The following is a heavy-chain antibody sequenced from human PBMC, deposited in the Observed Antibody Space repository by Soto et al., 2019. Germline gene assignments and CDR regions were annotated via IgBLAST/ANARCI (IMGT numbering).Heavy chain of an antibody. Sequence: ASLKVSCKASGGTFSSYAISWVRQAPGQGLEWMGGIIPIFGTANYAQKFQGRVTITADESTSTAYMELSSLRSEDTAVYYCARNTGYSSSWPDYWGQGTLVTVSS. J-gene: IGHJ4*02. CDR2: IIPIFGTA. V-gene: IGHV1-69*13. D-gene: IGHD6-13*01. CDR3: ARNTGYSSSWPDY. CDR1: GGTFSSYA.